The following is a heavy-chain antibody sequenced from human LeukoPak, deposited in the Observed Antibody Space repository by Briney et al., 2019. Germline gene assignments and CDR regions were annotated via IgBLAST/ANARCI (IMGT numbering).Heavy chain of an antibody. Sequence: PSQTLSLTCTVSGGSISSGSYYWSWIRQPAGKGLEWIGRIYTSGSTNYNPSLKSRVTISVDTSKNQFSLKLSSVTAADTAVYYCARHEGCSSTSCYFDSWGQGTLVTVSS. CDR3: ARHEGCSSTSCYFDS. V-gene: IGHV4-61*02. CDR1: GGSISSGSYY. CDR2: IYTSGST. D-gene: IGHD2-2*01. J-gene: IGHJ4*02.